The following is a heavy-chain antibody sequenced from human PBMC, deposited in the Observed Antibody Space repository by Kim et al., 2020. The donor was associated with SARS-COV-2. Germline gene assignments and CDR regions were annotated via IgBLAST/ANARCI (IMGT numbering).Heavy chain of an antibody. CDR3: VIIRGYTSGSFDY. J-gene: IGHJ4*02. CDR1: GLTFSHYT. CDR2: VSGNGENT. V-gene: IGHV3-64D*06. Sequence: GGSLRLSCSASGLTFSHYTFHWVRQAPGKGLEFVSVVSGNGENTYYADSVRGRFTVSRDNSKNTVYLQMNTLRDEDSSVYYCVIIRGYTSGSFDYWGQGILVTVSS. D-gene: IGHD5-18*01.